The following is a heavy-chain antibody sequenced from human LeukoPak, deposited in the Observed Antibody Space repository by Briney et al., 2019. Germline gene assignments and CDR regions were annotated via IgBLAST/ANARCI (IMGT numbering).Heavy chain of an antibody. Sequence: SETLFLTCAVSGYSINSDYYWGWIRQPPGKGLEWIGNIYHSGSTYYNPSLKSRVTISVDTSKNQFSLKLSSVTAADTAVYYCARVLEDYVWGRTLYYFDYWGQGTLVTVSS. V-gene: IGHV4-38-2*01. CDR2: IYHSGST. CDR1: GYSINSDYY. D-gene: IGHD3-16*01. J-gene: IGHJ4*02. CDR3: ARVLEDYVWGRTLYYFDY.